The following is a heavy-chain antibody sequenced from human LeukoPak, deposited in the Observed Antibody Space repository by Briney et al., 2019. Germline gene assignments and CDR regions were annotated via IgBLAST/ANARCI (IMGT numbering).Heavy chain of an antibody. CDR2: IRSNSRTI. CDR1: GFTFSRFT. V-gene: IGHV3-48*04. J-gene: IGHJ4*02. CDR3: ARGYDSSGYYWLNYFDY. D-gene: IGHD3-22*01. Sequence: GGSLRLSCAASGFTFSRFTMNWVRQVPGKGLGWISYIRSNSRTIYYADSVKGRFTVSRDNAKNSLFLQMNSLRAEDTAVYYCARGYDSSGYYWLNYFDYWGQGTLVTVSS.